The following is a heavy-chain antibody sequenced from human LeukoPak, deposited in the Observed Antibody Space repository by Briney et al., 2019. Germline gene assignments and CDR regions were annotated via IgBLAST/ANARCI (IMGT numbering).Heavy chain of an antibody. CDR1: GYTFTGYY. CDR3: ARRPPYYYGSGSLDIFDY. Sequence: GASAKVSCKASGYTFTGYYMHWVRQAPGQGLEWMGRINPNSGGTNYAQKFQGRVTMTRDTSISTAYMELSRLRSDDTAVYYCARRPPYYYGSGSLDIFDYWGQGTLVTVSS. V-gene: IGHV1-2*06. CDR2: INPNSGGT. J-gene: IGHJ4*02. D-gene: IGHD3-10*01.